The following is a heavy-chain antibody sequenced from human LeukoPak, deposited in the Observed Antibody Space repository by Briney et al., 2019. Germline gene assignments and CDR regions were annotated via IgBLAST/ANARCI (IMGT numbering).Heavy chain of an antibody. J-gene: IGHJ4*02. CDR1: GYTFTGYY. D-gene: IGHD6-13*01. CDR3: ARDLFTVAAAGTPLFDY. V-gene: IGHV1-2*02. Sequence: GASVKVSCKASGYTFTGYYMYWVRQAPGQGLEWMGWINPTSGGTNYAQKFQGRVTMTRDTSISTAYMELSRLRSDDTAVYYCARDLFTVAAAGTPLFDYWGQGTLVTVSS. CDR2: INPTSGGT.